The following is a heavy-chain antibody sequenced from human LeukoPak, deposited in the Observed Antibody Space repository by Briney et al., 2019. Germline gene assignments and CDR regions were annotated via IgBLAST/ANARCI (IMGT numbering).Heavy chain of an antibody. D-gene: IGHD3-22*01. J-gene: IGHJ3*02. CDR2: IYYSGST. Sequence: SETLSLTCAVSGYSISSGYYWGWIRQPPGKGLEWIGYIYYSGSTNYNPSLKSRVTISVDTSKNQFSLKLSSVTAADTAVYYCARESMIVVAATLAHAFDIWGQGTMVTVSS. CDR3: ARESMIVVAATLAHAFDI. CDR1: GYSISSGYY. V-gene: IGHV4-61*01.